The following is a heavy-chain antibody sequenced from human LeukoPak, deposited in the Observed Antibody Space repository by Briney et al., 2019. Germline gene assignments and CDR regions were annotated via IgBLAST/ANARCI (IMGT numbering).Heavy chain of an antibody. J-gene: IGHJ5*01. V-gene: IGHV3-23*01. CDR2: ISGSGDST. Sequence: GGSLRLSCATSGFTFSSYGMIWVRQAPGKGLEWVSSISGSGDSTYYADSVKGRFTISRDNSKNTLYLQMKSLRVEDTAVFYCAKDAVRGSGRINWFDSWGQGTLVTVSS. CDR1: GFTFSSYG. CDR3: AKDAVRGSGRINWFDS. D-gene: IGHD3-10*01.